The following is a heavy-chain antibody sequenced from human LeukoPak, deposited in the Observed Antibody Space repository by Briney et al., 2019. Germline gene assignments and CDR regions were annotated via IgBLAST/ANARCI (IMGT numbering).Heavy chain of an antibody. CDR2: IKEDGREG. V-gene: IGHV3-7*04. J-gene: IGHJ4*02. D-gene: IGHD2-2*01. CDR3: ARGDGCSSTSCYHIDF. CDR1: GFTFSRYW. Sequence: GGSLRLSCAASGFTFSRYWMSWFRQAPGKGLEWVANIKEDGREGYYGGSVTGRFAISRDNAQNSLYLRMNSLRAEDTAVYYCARGDGCSSTSCYHIDFWGQGTLVTVSS.